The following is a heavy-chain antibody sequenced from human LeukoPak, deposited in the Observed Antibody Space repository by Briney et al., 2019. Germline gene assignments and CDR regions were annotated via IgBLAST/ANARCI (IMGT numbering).Heavy chain of an antibody. V-gene: IGHV3-11*04. CDR1: GFTFSDNY. J-gene: IGHJ4*02. Sequence: GGSLRLSCAASGFTFSDNYMTWTRQAPGKGLEWVSYISNTGSTTYYADPVKGRFTISRDNAKNSLYLQMNSLRAEDTAVYYCARARKGYYFDYWGQGTLVTVSS. CDR3: ARARKGYYFDY. D-gene: IGHD1-14*01. CDR2: ISNTGSTT.